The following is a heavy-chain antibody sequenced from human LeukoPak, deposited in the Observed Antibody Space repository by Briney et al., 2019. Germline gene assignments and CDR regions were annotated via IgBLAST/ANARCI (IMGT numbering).Heavy chain of an antibody. Sequence: ASVKVSCKASGYTFTSYYMHWVRQAPGQGLEWMGIINPSGGSTSYAQKFQGSVTMTRDTSTRTVYMELSSLTSEDTAVYYCARGAITAEAFDIWGQGTMVTVSS. CDR2: INPSGGST. CDR1: GYTFTSYY. V-gene: IGHV1-46*01. CDR3: ARGAITAEAFDI. J-gene: IGHJ3*02. D-gene: IGHD2-21*01.